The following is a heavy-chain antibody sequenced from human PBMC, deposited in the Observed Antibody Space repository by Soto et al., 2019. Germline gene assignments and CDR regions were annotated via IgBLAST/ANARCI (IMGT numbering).Heavy chain of an antibody. CDR3: ARGRITMLH. V-gene: IGHV4-34*01. J-gene: IGHJ4*02. Sequence: QVQLQQWGAGLLKPSETLSLTCTVYDGSSSGYYWSWVRQPPGKGLEWIGEINPSGSTNYNPSLKSRVNISVDTSNNQFSLIVNSVTAADTAVYYYARGRITMLHWGQGTLVTVSS. CDR2: INPSGST. D-gene: IGHD3-10*02. CDR1: DGSSSGYY.